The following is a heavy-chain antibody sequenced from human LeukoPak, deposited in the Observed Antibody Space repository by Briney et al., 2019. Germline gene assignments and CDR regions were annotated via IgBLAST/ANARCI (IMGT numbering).Heavy chain of an antibody. J-gene: IGHJ4*02. D-gene: IGHD4-17*01. Sequence: PGGSLRLSCAASGFTFSSYNMTWVRQAPGKGLEWVSSVSSGSSYIYYADSVKGRFTIPRDNAKNSLYLQMNSLRAEDTAVYYCARAGGPVTPYYFDYWGQGTLVTVSS. V-gene: IGHV3-21*01. CDR3: ARAGGPVTPYYFDY. CDR1: GFTFSSYN. CDR2: VSSGSSYI.